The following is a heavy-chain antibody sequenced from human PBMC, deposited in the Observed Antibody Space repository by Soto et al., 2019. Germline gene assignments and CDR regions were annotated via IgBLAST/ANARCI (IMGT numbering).Heavy chain of an antibody. CDR2: ISGSGGST. CDR1: GFTFSSYA. D-gene: IGHD2-21*01. CDR3: AKDRPLIPGLYYYYGMDG. V-gene: IGHV3-23*01. Sequence: GSLRLSCAASGFTFSSYAMSWVRQAPGKGLEWVSAISGSGGSTYYADSVKGRFTISRDNSKNTLYLQMNSLRAEDTAVYYCAKDRPLIPGLYYYYGMDGWGPGTTVTVSS. J-gene: IGHJ6*02.